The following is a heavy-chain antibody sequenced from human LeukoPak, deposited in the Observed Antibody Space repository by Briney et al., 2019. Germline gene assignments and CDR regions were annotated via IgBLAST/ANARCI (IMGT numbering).Heavy chain of an antibody. D-gene: IGHD3-3*01. CDR2: ISSSGSTI. CDR1: GFTFSSYE. V-gene: IGHV3-48*03. J-gene: IGHJ6*02. Sequence: GGSLRLSCAASGFTFSSYEMNWVRQAPGKGLEWVSYISSSGSTIYYADSVKGRFTISRDNAKNSLCLQMNGLRVEDTAVYYCARPPSITNPYYGMEVWGQGTTVTVSS. CDR3: ARPPSITNPYYGMEV.